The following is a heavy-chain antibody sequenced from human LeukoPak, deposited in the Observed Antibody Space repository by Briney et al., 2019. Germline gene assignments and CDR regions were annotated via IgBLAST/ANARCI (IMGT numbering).Heavy chain of an antibody. Sequence: GGSLGLSCAASGFTFSSFGMHWVRQAPGKGLDWVAVIWYDGSNKYSADSVKGRFTISRDNSKNTLYLQMNSLRVEDTAVYYCARVKAGDFGSGWWVVDYWGQGTLVTVSS. J-gene: IGHJ4*02. CDR3: ARVKAGDFGSGWWVVDY. CDR2: IWYDGSNK. V-gene: IGHV3-33*01. CDR1: GFTFSSFG. D-gene: IGHD6-19*01.